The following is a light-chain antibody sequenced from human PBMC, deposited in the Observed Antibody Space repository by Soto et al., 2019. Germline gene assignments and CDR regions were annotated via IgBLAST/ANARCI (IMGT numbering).Light chain of an antibody. J-gene: IGLJ2*01. V-gene: IGLV2-23*01. Sequence: QSALTQPASVSGSPGQSITISCTGTSSDVGSYNLVSWYQQQPGKAPKVMIYEGSERPSGVSNRFSGSKSGNTASLTISGLQAEDEADYYCCSYAGSATVVFGGGTKLTVL. CDR1: SSDVGSYNL. CDR3: CSYAGSATVV. CDR2: EGS.